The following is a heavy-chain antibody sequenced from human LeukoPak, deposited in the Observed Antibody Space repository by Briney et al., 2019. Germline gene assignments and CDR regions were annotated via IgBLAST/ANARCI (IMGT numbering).Heavy chain of an antibody. CDR1: GGSISSYY. D-gene: IGHD4-23*01. V-gene: IGHV4-59*08. Sequence: PSETLSLTCTVSGGSISSYYWSWIRQPPGKGLEWIGYIYYSGSTNYNPSLKSRVTISVDTSKNQFSLKLSSVTAADTAVYYCARHSGRYVPTVVDYWGQGTLVIVSS. CDR3: ARHSGRYVPTVVDY. J-gene: IGHJ4*02. CDR2: IYYSGST.